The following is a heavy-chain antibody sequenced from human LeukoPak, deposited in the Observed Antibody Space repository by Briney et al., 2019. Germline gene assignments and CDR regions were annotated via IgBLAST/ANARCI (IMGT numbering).Heavy chain of an antibody. CDR1: GGTFSSYA. J-gene: IGHJ3*02. V-gene: IGHV1-69*04. CDR2: IIPILGIA. D-gene: IGHD6-13*01. Sequence: GASVKVSCKASGGTFSSYAISWVRQAPGQGLEWMGRIIPILGIANYAQKFQGRVTITADKSTSTAYMELSSLRSEDTAVYYCARGMGVAAARGAFDIWGQGTMVTVSS. CDR3: ARGMGVAAARGAFDI.